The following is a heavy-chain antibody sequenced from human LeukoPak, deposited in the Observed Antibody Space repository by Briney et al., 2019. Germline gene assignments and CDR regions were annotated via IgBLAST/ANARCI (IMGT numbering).Heavy chain of an antibody. D-gene: IGHD6-19*01. CDR3: ASQTTRRLPIAVADYFDY. J-gene: IGHJ4*02. CDR1: GFTFSSYS. CDR2: ISTSSSYI. V-gene: IGHV3-21*01. Sequence: GGSLRLACGVSGFTFSSYSMNWVRQPPGKGLEWVSFISTSSSYIYYADSVKGRFTISRDNARNSLYLQMNSLRPEDTAVYYCASQTTRRLPIAVADYFDYWGQGTLVTVSS.